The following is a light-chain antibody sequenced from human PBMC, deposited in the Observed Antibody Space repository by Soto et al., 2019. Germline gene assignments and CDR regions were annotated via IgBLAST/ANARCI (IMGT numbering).Light chain of an antibody. CDR1: QGISTY. J-gene: IGKJ1*01. CDR2: DAS. CDR3: QHYNSYSEA. V-gene: IGKV1-9*01. Sequence: IQLTQSPSSLSASVGDRVSVTCRASQGISTYLAWYQQKPGKAPKLLIYDASTLQRGVPSRFSGSGSGTEFTLNISSLQPEDFATYYCQHYNSYSEAFGQGTKVDIK.